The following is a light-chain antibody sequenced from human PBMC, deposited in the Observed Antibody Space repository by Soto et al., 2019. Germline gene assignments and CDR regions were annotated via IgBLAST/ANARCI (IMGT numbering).Light chain of an antibody. Sequence: EIVMTQSPATLSLSPGERATLSCRASQSVSSNLAGYQQKPGQAPRLLIYGASTRATGIPARFSGSGSGTEFTLTISSLQSEDFAVYYCQQYNNWPPVTFGGGTKVEIK. CDR2: GAS. CDR3: QQYNNWPPVT. J-gene: IGKJ4*01. CDR1: QSVSSN. V-gene: IGKV3-15*01.